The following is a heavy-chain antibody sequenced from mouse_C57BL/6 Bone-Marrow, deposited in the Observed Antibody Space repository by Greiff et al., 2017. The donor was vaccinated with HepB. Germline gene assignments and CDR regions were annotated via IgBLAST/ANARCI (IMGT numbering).Heavy chain of an antibody. CDR1: GFNIKDDY. CDR2: IDPENGDT. D-gene: IGHD2-2*01. CDR3: TTGLRRRTWFAY. Sequence: EVMLVESGAELVRPGASVKLSCTASGFNIKDDYMHWVKQRPEQGLEWIGWIDPENGDTEYASKFQGKATITADTSSNTAYLQLSSLTSEDTAVYYCTTGLRRRTWFAYWGQGTLVTVSA. J-gene: IGHJ3*01. V-gene: IGHV14-4*01.